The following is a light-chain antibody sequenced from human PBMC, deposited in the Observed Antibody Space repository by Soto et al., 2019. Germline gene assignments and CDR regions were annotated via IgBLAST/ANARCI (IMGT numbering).Light chain of an antibody. CDR1: QTISSW. Sequence: DIQMTQSPSTLSGSVGDRVTITCRASQTISSWLAWYQQKPGKAPKLLIYKASTLKSGVPSRYSGSGSGTEFTLTISSQQPDDFATYYCQHYKSYSEACGQGTKVELK. V-gene: IGKV1-5*03. CDR3: QHYKSYSEA. J-gene: IGKJ1*01. CDR2: KAS.